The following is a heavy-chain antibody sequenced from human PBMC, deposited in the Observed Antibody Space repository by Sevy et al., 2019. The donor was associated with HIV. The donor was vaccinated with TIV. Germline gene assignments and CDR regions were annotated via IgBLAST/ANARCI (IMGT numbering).Heavy chain of an antibody. CDR1: GFTFSSYD. D-gene: IGHD5-12*01. Sequence: GGSLRLSYAASGFTFSSYDMRWVRQVTGKGLEWVSVIGSSGDPYYPGSVKGRFTISRENAKNSVYLQMNSLRAGDTAVYYCARSGGYSDNGMDVWGQGTTVTVSS. CDR2: IGSSGDP. CDR3: ARSGGYSDNGMDV. J-gene: IGHJ6*02. V-gene: IGHV3-13*05.